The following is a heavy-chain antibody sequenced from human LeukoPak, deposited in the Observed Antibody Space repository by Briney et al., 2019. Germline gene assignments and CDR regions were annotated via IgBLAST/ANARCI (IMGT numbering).Heavy chain of an antibody. Sequence: SETLSLTCTVSGGSISSYYWSWIRQPAGKGLEWIGSINYSGSTNYNPSLKSRLTISVDTSKNQLSLKLRSVTAADTAVYYCARVGGWLPHFDYWGQGILVTVSS. J-gene: IGHJ4*02. CDR1: GGSISSYY. D-gene: IGHD5-24*01. CDR2: INYSGST. CDR3: ARVGGWLPHFDY. V-gene: IGHV4-59*01.